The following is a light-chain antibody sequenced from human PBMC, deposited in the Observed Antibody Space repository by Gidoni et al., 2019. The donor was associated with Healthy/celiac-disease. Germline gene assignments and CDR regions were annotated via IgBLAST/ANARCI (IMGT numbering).Light chain of an antibody. V-gene: IGLV1-40*01. CDR1: SANIGAGYD. J-gene: IGLJ3*02. CDR2: GTS. Sequence: YVLTQPPSVSGAPGQRVTISCTGSSANIGAGYDVHWYQQLPGTAPKLLIYGTSNRPSGVPVRFSGSKSGTSASLAITWLQAEHESDYYCQSYDSSLSGPHWVFGGGTKLTVL. CDR3: QSYDSSLSGPHWV.